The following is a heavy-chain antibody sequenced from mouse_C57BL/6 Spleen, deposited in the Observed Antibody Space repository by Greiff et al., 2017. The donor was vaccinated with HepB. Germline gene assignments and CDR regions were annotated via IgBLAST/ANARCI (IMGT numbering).Heavy chain of an antibody. CDR1: GFTFSSYA. CDR2: ISDGGSYT. CDR3: AREGQGYFDV. V-gene: IGHV5-4*01. Sequence: EVKLMESGGGLVKPGGSLKLSCAASGFTFSSYAMSWVRQTPEKRLEWVATISDGGSYTYYPDNVKGRFTISRDNAKNNLYLQMSHLKSEDTAMYYCAREGQGYFDVWGTRTTVTVSS. J-gene: IGHJ1*03.